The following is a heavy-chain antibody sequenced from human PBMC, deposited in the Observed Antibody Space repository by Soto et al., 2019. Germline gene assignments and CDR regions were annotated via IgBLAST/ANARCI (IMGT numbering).Heavy chain of an antibody. V-gene: IGHV3-15*01. CDR1: GFTFSNAW. Sequence: EVQLVESGGGLVKPGGSLRLSCAASGFTFSNAWMSWVRQAPGGGLEWVGRIKRNIDVGTTDYAAPAKGRFAISRDDSNSILYLEMNSLRSEDTAVYYCTTVDAVVLNWGQGLLVTVSS. CDR2: IKRNIDVGTT. J-gene: IGHJ4*02. D-gene: IGHD6-19*01. CDR3: TTVDAVVLN.